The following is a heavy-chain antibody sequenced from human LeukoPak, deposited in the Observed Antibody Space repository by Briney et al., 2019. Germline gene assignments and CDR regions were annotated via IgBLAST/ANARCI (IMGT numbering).Heavy chain of an antibody. CDR3: AREAYDSSGSDGFNI. Sequence: SETLSLTCTVSGVSVSSGSCNWSWIRQPPGKGLEWFGYISYSGSTDYHPSLKSRVTISVDTSKKQFSLKLSSETAADTAVYYCAREAYDSSGSDGFNIWGPGTMVTVSS. CDR1: GVSVSSGSCN. V-gene: IGHV4-61*01. J-gene: IGHJ3*02. CDR2: ISYSGST. D-gene: IGHD3-22*01.